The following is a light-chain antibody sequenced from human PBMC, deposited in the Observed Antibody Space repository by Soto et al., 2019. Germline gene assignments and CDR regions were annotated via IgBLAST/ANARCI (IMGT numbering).Light chain of an antibody. V-gene: IGLV1-44*01. CDR2: SNN. J-gene: IGLJ3*02. Sequence: QSVLTQPPSASGAPGQRVTISCSGSSSNIGSNTVNWYQQFPGTAPRVLMYSNNQRPSGVPDRFSGSKSASSASLAVTGLQAEDEADYYCQSYDIRLSGWVFGGGTKLTVL. CDR1: SSNIGSNT. CDR3: QSYDIRLSGWV.